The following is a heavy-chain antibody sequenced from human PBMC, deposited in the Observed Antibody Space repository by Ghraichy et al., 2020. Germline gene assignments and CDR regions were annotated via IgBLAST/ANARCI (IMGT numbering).Heavy chain of an antibody. CDR3: ARGGVVGGLRYFDWSYYYGMDV. V-gene: IGHV4-34*01. D-gene: IGHD3-9*01. J-gene: IGHJ6*02. CDR1: GGSFSGYY. CDR2: INHSGST. Sequence: SETLSLTCAVYGGSFSGYYWSWIRQPPGKGLEWIGEINHSGSTNYNPSLKSRVTISVDTSKNQFSLKLSSVTAADTAVYYCARGGVVGGLRYFDWSYYYGMDVWGQGTTVTVSS.